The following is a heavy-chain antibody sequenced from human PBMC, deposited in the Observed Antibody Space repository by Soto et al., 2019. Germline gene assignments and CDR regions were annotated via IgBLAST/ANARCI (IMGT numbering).Heavy chain of an antibody. CDR3: AKDRGRYCSGARCYLFDS. V-gene: IGHV3-30*04. J-gene: IGHJ4*02. CDR2: VSDDGSNK. CDR1: GVTFNTYA. D-gene: IGHD2-15*01. Sequence: QVQLVQSGGGVVQPGRSLTLSCAASGVTFNTYAMHWVRQAPGKGLEWVAIVSDDGSNKYYADSVKGRFTISKDNSKSTLYLQINSVRAEDTAVYYCAKDRGRYCSGARCYLFDSWGQGTLGTVAS.